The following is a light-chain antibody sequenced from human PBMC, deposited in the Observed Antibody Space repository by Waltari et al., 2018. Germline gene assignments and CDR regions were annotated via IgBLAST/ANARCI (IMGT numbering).Light chain of an antibody. V-gene: IGLV2-14*03. J-gene: IGLJ3*02. CDR3: SSFTTDRTWV. Sequence: QSALTQPASVSGSPGQSITIPCSGSSGDFSGYDYVSWYQQHPAKAPRVIVYDVGKRPSGISARFSGSKSRNTASLTISGLQAEDEATYFCSSFTTDRTWVFGGGTKVIV. CDR1: SGDFSGYDY. CDR2: DVG.